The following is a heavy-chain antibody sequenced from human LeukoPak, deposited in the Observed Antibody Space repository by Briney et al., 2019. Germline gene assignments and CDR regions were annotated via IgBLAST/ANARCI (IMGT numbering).Heavy chain of an antibody. CDR3: AKINSGRHLGDAFDI. Sequence: GGSLRLSCAASGFTFSSYWMSWVRQAPGKGLEWVANIKQDGSEKYYVDSVKGRFTISRDNAKNSLYLQMNSLRAEDTAVYYCAKINSGRHLGDAFDIWGQGTTVTVSS. V-gene: IGHV3-7*01. CDR2: IKQDGSEK. CDR1: GFTFSSYW. D-gene: IGHD1-26*01. J-gene: IGHJ3*02.